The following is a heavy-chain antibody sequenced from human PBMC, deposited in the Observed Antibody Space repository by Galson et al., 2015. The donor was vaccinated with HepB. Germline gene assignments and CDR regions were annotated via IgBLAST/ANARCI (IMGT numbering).Heavy chain of an antibody. D-gene: IGHD2-2*01. CDR3: ARYSSTMAFDY. V-gene: IGHV1-46*01. CDR2: INPSGDSA. Sequence: SVKVSCKASGSTFTSYYMFWVRQAPGQGLEWMGLINPSGDSATYSQKFQGTVTMTRDTSTSTVYMELSSLRSEDTAVYYCARYSSTMAFDYWGQGTLVTVSS. CDR1: GSTFTSYY. J-gene: IGHJ4*02.